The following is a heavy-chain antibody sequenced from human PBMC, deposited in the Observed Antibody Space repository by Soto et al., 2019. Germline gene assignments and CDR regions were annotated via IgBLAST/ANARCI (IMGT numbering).Heavy chain of an antibody. CDR1: GGSIRNCGYY. J-gene: IGHJ4*02. Sequence: SETLSLTCTVSGGSIRNCGYYWGWIRQPPGKGLEWIGYVYYSGTTYSHPSLNSRVSISVDTSGNQFSLRLTSVTAADTAVYYCVTVNLVGAAYYFDYWGPGTLVTVSS. V-gene: IGHV4-30-4*01. CDR3: VTVNLVGAAYYFDY. D-gene: IGHD1-26*01. CDR2: VYYSGTT.